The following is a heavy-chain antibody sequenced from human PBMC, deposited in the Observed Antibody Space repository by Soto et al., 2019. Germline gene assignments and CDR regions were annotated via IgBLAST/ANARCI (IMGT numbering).Heavy chain of an antibody. V-gene: IGHV4-31*11. Sequence: SETLSLTCAVSGGSISSVGDFWSWVRQHPGKGLEWIGYIYYSGSTYYNPSLKSRVTISVDTSENSFSLRLSSVTAADTAVYYCAREHVVVVPAKNGPYMDVWGKGATVTVSS. D-gene: IGHD2-2*01. J-gene: IGHJ6*03. CDR3: AREHVVVVPAKNGPYMDV. CDR1: GGSISSVGDF. CDR2: IYYSGST.